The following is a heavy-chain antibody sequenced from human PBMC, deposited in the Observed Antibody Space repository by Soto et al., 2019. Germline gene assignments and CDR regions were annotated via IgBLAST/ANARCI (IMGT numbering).Heavy chain of an antibody. CDR3: VTLGTKGLLWFGESAPNWFDP. Sequence: PSETLSLTCAVSGGSISSSNWWSWVRQPPGKGLEWIGEIYHSGSTNYNPSLKSRVTISVDKSKNQFSLKLSSVTAADTAVYYCVTLGTKGLLWFGESAPNWFDPWGQGTLVTVSS. CDR1: GGSISSSNW. J-gene: IGHJ5*02. V-gene: IGHV4-4*02. CDR2: IYHSGST. D-gene: IGHD3-10*01.